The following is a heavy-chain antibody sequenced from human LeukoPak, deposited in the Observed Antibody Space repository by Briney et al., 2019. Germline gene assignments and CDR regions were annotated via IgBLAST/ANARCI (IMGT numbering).Heavy chain of an antibody. V-gene: IGHV3-48*03. J-gene: IGHJ4*02. CDR3: ARGDGGGDY. D-gene: IGHD3-16*01. CDR1: GFTFDDYG. Sequence: GRSLRLSCAASGFTFDDYGMSWVRQAPGKRLERVSYISISGSTIYYADSVKGRFTISRDNAKNSLYLQMNSLRADDTAVYYCARGDGGGDYWGQGTLVTVSS. CDR2: ISISGSTI.